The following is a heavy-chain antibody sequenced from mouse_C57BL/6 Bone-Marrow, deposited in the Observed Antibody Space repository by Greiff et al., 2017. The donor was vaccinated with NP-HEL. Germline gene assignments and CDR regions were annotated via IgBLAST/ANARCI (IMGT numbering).Heavy chain of an antibody. V-gene: IGHV1-82*01. J-gene: IGHJ2*01. CDR3: ARSTMVTY. CDR1: GYAFSSSW. CDR2: IYPGDGDT. D-gene: IGHD2-2*01. Sequence: VQLHQSGPELVKPGASVKISCKASGYAFSSSWMNWVKQRPGKGLEWIGRIYPGDGDTNYNGKFKGKATLTADKSSSTAYMQLSSLTSEDSAVYFCARSTMVTYWGQGTTLTVSS.